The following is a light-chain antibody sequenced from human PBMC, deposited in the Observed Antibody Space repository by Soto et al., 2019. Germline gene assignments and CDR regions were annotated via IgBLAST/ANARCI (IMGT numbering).Light chain of an antibody. CDR2: DTS. J-gene: IGLJ3*02. Sequence: QAVVTQEPSLTVSPGGTVTLTCGSSTGAVTSSHFPYWFQQKPGQAPRTLIYDTSNKHSWTPARFSGSLLGGKAALTLSGAQPKDEAEYFCLVSFSGDRVVFGGGTKLTVL. CDR1: TGAVTSSHF. V-gene: IGLV7-46*01. CDR3: LVSFSGDRVV.